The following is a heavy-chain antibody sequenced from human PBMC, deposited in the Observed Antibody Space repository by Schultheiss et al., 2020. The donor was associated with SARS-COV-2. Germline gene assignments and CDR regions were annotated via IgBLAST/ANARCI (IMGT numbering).Heavy chain of an antibody. V-gene: IGHV4-59*06. CDR2: IYYSGST. D-gene: IGHD4-17*01. CDR1: GGSISSYY. CDR3: ARDSYGDSNFDY. J-gene: IGHJ4*02. Sequence: SETLSLTCTVSGGSISSYYWSWIRQHPGKGLEWIGYIYYSGSTYYNPSLKSRVTISLDTSKNQFSLKLSSVTAADTAVYYCARDSYGDSNFDYWGQGTLVTVSS.